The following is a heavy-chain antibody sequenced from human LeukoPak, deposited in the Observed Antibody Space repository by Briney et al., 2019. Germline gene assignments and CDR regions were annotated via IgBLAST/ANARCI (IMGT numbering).Heavy chain of an antibody. CDR2: INSDGSST. D-gene: IGHD2-15*01. V-gene: IGHV3-74*01. CDR3: VRLAVLDGMDV. Sequence: GGSLRLSCAASGFTFSSYRMHWVRQAPGKGLMWVSRINSDGSSTVYADSVKGRFTISRDNAKNTLYLQMNSLRAEDTAVYYCVRLAVLDGMDVWGQGTTVTVSS. J-gene: IGHJ6*02. CDR1: GFTFSSYR.